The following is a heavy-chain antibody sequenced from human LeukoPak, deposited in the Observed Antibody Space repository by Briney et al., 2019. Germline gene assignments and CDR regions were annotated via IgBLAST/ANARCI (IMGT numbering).Heavy chain of an antibody. CDR2: IKPDGSAK. J-gene: IGHJ4*02. CDR3: ATKVTGSY. CDR1: GFTFSSYS. V-gene: IGHV3-7*05. Sequence: GGSLRLSCAASGFTFSSYSMNWVRQAPGKGLEWVANIKPDGSAKWYDDSVKGRFTISRDNAKNSVFLQLNRLRAEDTAVYYCATKVTGSYWGQGTLVTVSS. D-gene: IGHD1-1*01.